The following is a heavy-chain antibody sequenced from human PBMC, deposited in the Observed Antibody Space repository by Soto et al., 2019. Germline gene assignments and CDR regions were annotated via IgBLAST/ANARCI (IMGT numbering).Heavy chain of an antibody. V-gene: IGHV1-8*01. CDR3: ARERGASSPFDY. D-gene: IGHD6-19*01. CDR1: GYTFTSYD. Sequence: QVQLVQSGAEVKKPGASVKVSCKASGYTFTSYDINWVRQATGQGLEGMGWMNPNSGNTGYAQKFEGRVTMTRNTTISTAYMELSSLSSEDTAVYYCARERGASSPFDYWGQGTLVTVSS. CDR2: MNPNSGNT. J-gene: IGHJ4*02.